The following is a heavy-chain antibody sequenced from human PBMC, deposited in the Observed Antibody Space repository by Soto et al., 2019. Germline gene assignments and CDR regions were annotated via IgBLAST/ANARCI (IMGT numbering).Heavy chain of an antibody. J-gene: IGHJ4*02. CDR3: ARSRALYDSSGYQDY. CDR1: GYTFTSYA. V-gene: IGHV1-3*01. D-gene: IGHD3-22*01. Sequence: ASVKVSCKASGYTFTSYAMHWVRQAPGQRLGWMGWINAGNGNTKYSQKFQGRVTVTRDTSASTAYMELSSLRSEDTAVYYCARSRALYDSSGYQDYWGQGTLVTVSS. CDR2: INAGNGNT.